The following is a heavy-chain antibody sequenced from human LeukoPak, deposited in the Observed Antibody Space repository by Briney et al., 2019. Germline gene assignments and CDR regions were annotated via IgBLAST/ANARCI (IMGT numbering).Heavy chain of an antibody. CDR1: GFTFSSYS. CDR2: ISSSSSYI. Sequence: PGGSLRLSCAASGFTFSSYSMNWVRQAPGKGLEWVSSISSSSSYIYYADSVKGRFTISRDNAKNSLYLQMNSLRAEDTAVYYCARGQKSVGRVLAGATTYNYYYYMDVWGKGTTVTVSS. V-gene: IGHV3-21*01. J-gene: IGHJ6*03. CDR3: ARGQKSVGRVLAGATTYNYYYYMDV. D-gene: IGHD6-19*01.